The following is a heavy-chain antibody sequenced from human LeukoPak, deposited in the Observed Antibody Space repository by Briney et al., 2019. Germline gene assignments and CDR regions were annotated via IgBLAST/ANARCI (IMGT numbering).Heavy chain of an antibody. V-gene: IGHV4-59*08. CDR3: ARYYGSGTFFDY. CDR2: IYYSGTT. CDR1: GGSISNYY. D-gene: IGHD3-10*01. Sequence: PSETLSLTCTVSGGSISNYYWNWIRQPPGKGLEWSGYIYYSGTTNYNPSLKSRVTISVDTSKNQFSLKLSSVTAADTAVYYCARYYGSGTFFDYWGQGTLVTVSS. J-gene: IGHJ4*02.